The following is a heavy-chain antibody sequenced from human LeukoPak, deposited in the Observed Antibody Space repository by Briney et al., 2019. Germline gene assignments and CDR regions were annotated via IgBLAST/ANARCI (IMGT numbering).Heavy chain of an antibody. V-gene: IGHV4-4*07. CDR3: AREGSTYYDFCSGYYSGNWFDH. CDR2: IYTSGST. D-gene: IGHD3-3*01. Sequence: SETLSLTCAVSGVSISSYYGSWIRQPAGKGLEWIGRIYTSGSTNYNPSLKSRVTISGDTSKNQFSLKLSSVTAADTAVYYCAREGSTYYDFCSGYYSGNWFDHWGQGTLVTVSS. J-gene: IGHJ5*02. CDR1: GVSISSYY.